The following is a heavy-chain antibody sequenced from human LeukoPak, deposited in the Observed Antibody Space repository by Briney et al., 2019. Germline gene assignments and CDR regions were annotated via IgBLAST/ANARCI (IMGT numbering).Heavy chain of an antibody. CDR2: ISSSSSYI. J-gene: IGHJ3*02. CDR1: GFIFGNFW. CDR3: AKDTIFGVAHRAFDI. Sequence: GGSLRLSCVASGFIFGNFWMSWVRQAPGKGLEWVSSISSSSSYIYYADSVKGRFTISRDNSKNTLYLQMNSLRAEDTAVYYCAKDTIFGVAHRAFDIWGQGTMVTVSS. D-gene: IGHD3-3*01. V-gene: IGHV3-23*01.